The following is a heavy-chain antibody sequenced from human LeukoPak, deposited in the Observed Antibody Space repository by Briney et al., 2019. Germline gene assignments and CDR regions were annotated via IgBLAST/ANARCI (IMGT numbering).Heavy chain of an antibody. CDR2: ISNNGETT. CDR1: GFRFNDNY. Sequence: PGGSLRLSCAASGFRFNDNYMSWIRQAPGKGLEWVSKISNNGETTHYADSVKGRFTISRDNSKNTLYLQMNSLRAEDTAVYYCARVRVRYGSGSYSRWAAFDIWGQGTMVTVSS. J-gene: IGHJ3*02. CDR3: ARVRVRYGSGSYSRWAAFDI. V-gene: IGHV3-11*04. D-gene: IGHD3-10*01.